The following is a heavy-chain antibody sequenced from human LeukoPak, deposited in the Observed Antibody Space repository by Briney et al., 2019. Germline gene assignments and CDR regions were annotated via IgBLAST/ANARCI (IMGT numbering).Heavy chain of an antibody. Sequence: GASVKVSCKTSGYTFTTYGLSWVRQARGQGLEWMGWISGHNGNTNYAHKFQGRVSMTTDTPTRTAYMELKSLRSDDTAVYYCARDLTVTIPAEGYWGQGTLVTVSS. D-gene: IGHD4-17*01. J-gene: IGHJ4*02. CDR1: GYTFTTYG. CDR3: ARDLTVTIPAEGY. V-gene: IGHV1-18*01. CDR2: ISGHNGNT.